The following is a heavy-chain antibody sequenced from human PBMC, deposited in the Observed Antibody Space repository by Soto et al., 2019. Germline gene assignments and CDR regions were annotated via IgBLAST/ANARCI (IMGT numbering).Heavy chain of an antibody. V-gene: IGHV4-30-4*01. CDR3: ARYGLSRYYYYGMDV. CDR2: IYYSGST. D-gene: IGHD2-21*02. Sequence: KSSETLSLTCTVSGGSISSGDYYWSWIRQPPGKGLEWIGYIYYSGSTSYNPSLKSRVTISVDTSKNQFSLKLSSVTAADTAVYSCARYGLSRYYYYGMDVWGQGTTVTVSS. J-gene: IGHJ6*02. CDR1: GGSISSGDYY.